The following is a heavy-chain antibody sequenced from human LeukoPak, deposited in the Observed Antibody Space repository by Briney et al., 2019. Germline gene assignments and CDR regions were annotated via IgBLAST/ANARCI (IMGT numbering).Heavy chain of an antibody. V-gene: IGHV3-33*01. CDR2: IWYDGSNK. CDR3: AREGGYYYGSGSYSLGAFDI. CDR1: GFTFSSYG. D-gene: IGHD3-10*01. Sequence: GSLRLSCAASGFTFSSYGMHWVRQAPGKGLEGVAVIWYDGSNKYYADSVKGRFTISRDNSKNTLYLQMNSLRAEDTAVYYCAREGGYYYGSGSYSLGAFDIWGQGTMVTVSS. J-gene: IGHJ3*02.